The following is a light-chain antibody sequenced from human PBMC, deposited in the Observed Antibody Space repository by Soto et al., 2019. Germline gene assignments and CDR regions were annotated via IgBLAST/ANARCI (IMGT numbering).Light chain of an antibody. CDR1: QSVTSSY. CDR3: QQYGDSPLT. Sequence: EIVLTQSPGTVSLSPGERATLSCRASQSVTSSYLAWYQQKPGHAPRLLIYGVSSRATGIPDRFSGSGAGTDFTLTISRLEPEDFAVYYCQQYGDSPLTFGGGTKVDIK. J-gene: IGKJ4*01. V-gene: IGKV3-20*01. CDR2: GVS.